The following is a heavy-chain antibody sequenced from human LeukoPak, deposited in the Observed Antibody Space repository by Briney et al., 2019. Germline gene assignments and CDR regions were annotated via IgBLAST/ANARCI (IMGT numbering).Heavy chain of an antibody. CDR2: INHSGST. D-gene: IGHD4-23*01. CDR3: ARRFRTTVAHYYYYYMGV. Sequence: SETLSLTCAVYGGSFSGYYWSWIRQPPGKGLEWIGEINHSGSTNYNPSLKSRVTISVDTSKNQFSLKLSSVTAADTAVYYCARRFRTTVAHYYYYYMGVWGKGTTVTISS. V-gene: IGHV4-34*01. J-gene: IGHJ6*03. CDR1: GGSFSGYY.